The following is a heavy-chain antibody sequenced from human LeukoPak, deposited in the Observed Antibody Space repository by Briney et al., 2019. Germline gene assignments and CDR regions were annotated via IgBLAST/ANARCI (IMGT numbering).Heavy chain of an antibody. D-gene: IGHD1-7*01. CDR3: AASNYGDAFDI. J-gene: IGHJ3*02. CDR1: GGSISSGGYY. CDR2: IYYSGST. Sequence: NPSGTLSLTCTVSGGSISSGGYYWSWIRQHPGKGLEWIGYIYYSGSTYYNPSLKSRVTISVDTSKNQFSLKLSSVTAADTAVYYCAASNYGDAFDIWGQGTMVTVSS. V-gene: IGHV4-31*03.